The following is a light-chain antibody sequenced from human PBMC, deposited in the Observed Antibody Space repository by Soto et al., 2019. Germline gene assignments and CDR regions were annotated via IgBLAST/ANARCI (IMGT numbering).Light chain of an antibody. CDR1: QSLTSSY. Sequence: EIVLTQSPGTLSLSPGERATLSCRASQSLTSSYLAWYQQKPGQAPRLLIYGASRRATGIPDRFSGSGSGTDFTLTISRLEPEDFALYYCQQYGSSPITFGQGTRLEIK. J-gene: IGKJ5*01. CDR3: QQYGSSPIT. CDR2: GAS. V-gene: IGKV3-20*01.